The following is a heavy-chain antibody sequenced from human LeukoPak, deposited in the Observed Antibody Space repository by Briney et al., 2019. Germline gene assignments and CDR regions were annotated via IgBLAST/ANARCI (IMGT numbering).Heavy chain of an antibody. CDR1: GFTFSSYS. Sequence: GGSLRLSCAASGFTFSSYSMNWVRQAPGKGLEWVSYISSSSSTIYYADSVKGRFTISRDNAKNSLYLQMNSLRAEDTAVYYCARPINGGAFDIWGQGTMVTVSS. CDR3: ARPINGGAFDI. D-gene: IGHD2-21*01. CDR2: ISSSSSTI. V-gene: IGHV3-48*01. J-gene: IGHJ3*02.